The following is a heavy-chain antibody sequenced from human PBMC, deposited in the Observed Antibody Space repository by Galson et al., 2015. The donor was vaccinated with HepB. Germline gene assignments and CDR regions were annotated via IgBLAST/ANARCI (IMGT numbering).Heavy chain of an antibody. CDR3: ARSGGVHFYNMDV. CDR2: IHDSGNT. CDR1: DDSSSFGAYF. D-gene: IGHD3-10*01. Sequence: TLSLTCSVSDDSSSFGAYFWNWIRQRPGKGLEWIGSIHDSGNTKSNPFFKSRITISGGSSSGQFSLSLRSVTAADTAVYYCARSGGVHFYNMDVWGKGTSVTVSS. J-gene: IGHJ6*03. V-gene: IGHV4-31*03.